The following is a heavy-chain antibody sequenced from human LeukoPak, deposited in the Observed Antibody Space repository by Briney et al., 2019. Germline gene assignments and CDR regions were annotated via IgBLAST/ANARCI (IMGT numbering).Heavy chain of an antibody. Sequence: GGSLRLSCAASGFTFSDYYMSWIRQAPGKGLEWVSYISRSGSTIHYADSVKGRFTISRDNAKNALYLQMNSLRAEDTAVYYCARVHPHYYDSSGYPPDYWGQGTLVTVSS. D-gene: IGHD3-22*01. CDR2: ISRSGSTI. J-gene: IGHJ4*02. CDR1: GFTFSDYY. V-gene: IGHV3-11*01. CDR3: ARVHPHYYDSSGYPPDY.